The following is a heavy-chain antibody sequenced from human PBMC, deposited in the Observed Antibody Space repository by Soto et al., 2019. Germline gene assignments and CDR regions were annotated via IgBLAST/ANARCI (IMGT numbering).Heavy chain of an antibody. CDR3: ARWRNTQQNFDY. Sequence: SVKVSCKASGGTFSSYAISLVRQAPGQGLEWMGGIIPIFGTANYAQKFQGRVTITADESTSTAYMELSSLRSEDTAVYYCARWRNTQQNFDYWGQGTLVTISS. CDR1: GGTFSSYA. CDR2: IIPIFGTA. D-gene: IGHD6-13*01. J-gene: IGHJ4*02. V-gene: IGHV1-69*13.